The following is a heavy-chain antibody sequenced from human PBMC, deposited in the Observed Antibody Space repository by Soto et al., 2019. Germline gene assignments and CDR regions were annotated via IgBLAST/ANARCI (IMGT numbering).Heavy chain of an antibody. Sequence: GGSLRLSCAPSGFTFSNYWMTWVRQAPGKGLEWVANIKQDGSQKYYVDSVKGRFTTSRDNAKNSLYLQINSLRAEDTAFYYCARIGYSSSSLDYWGQGTLVTVSS. CDR1: GFTFSNYW. D-gene: IGHD6-13*01. V-gene: IGHV3-7*03. CDR2: IKQDGSQK. J-gene: IGHJ4*02. CDR3: ARIGYSSSSLDY.